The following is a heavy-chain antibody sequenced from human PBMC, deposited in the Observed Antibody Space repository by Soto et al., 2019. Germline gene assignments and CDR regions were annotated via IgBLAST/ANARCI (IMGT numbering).Heavy chain of an antibody. V-gene: IGHV1-3*01. J-gene: IGHJ4*02. CDR2: IHAGNGDT. CDR1: GYTFTNYG. Sequence: ASVKVSCKASGYTFTNYGIHWVRQAPGQGLEWLGWIHAGNGDTRYSPKFQGRVTITRDTSASTAYMELRSLTSRDTAIFYCVNSEWGGWGKGTQVTVYS. CDR3: VNSEWGG. D-gene: IGHD2-8*01.